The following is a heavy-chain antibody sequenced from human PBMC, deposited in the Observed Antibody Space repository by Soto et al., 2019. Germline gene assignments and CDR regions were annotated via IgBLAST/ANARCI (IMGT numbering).Heavy chain of an antibody. CDR3: AGPYSSGWLEFDP. Sequence: PGGSLRLSCAASGFTFSSYGMHWVRQAPGKGLEWVAVIWYDGSNKYYADSVKGRFTISRDNSKNTLYLQMNSLRAEDTAVYYCAGPYSSGWLEFDPWGQGTLVTVSS. CDR1: GFTFSSYG. V-gene: IGHV3-33*01. D-gene: IGHD6-19*01. J-gene: IGHJ5*02. CDR2: IWYDGSNK.